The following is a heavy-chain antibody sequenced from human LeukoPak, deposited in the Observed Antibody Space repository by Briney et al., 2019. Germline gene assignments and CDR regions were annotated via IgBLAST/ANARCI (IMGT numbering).Heavy chain of an antibody. J-gene: IGHJ4*02. V-gene: IGHV3-30*02. Sequence: PGGSLRLSCAASGFTFGSYGMHWVRQAPGKGLEWVAFIRYDGSNKYYADSVKGRFTISRDNSKNTLYLQMNSLRAEDTAVYYCAKDLREGHSSSWQLLDYWGQGTLVTVSS. CDR2: IRYDGSNK. D-gene: IGHD6-13*01. CDR3: AKDLREGHSSSWQLLDY. CDR1: GFTFGSYG.